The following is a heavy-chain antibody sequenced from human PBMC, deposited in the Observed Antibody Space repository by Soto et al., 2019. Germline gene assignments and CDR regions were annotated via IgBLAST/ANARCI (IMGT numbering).Heavy chain of an antibody. Sequence: PSETLSLTCAVYGGSFSGYYWSWIRQPPGKGLEWIGEINHSGSTNYNPSLKSRVTISVDTSKNQFSLKLSSVTAADAAVYYCARRGRYCSSTSCRYYYYGMDFWGQGTTVT. CDR3: ARRGRYCSSTSCRYYYYGMDF. J-gene: IGHJ6*02. V-gene: IGHV4-34*01. CDR2: INHSGST. CDR1: GGSFSGYY. D-gene: IGHD2-2*01.